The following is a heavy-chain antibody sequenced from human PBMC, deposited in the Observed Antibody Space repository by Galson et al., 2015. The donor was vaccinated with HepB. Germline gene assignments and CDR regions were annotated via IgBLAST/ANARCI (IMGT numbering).Heavy chain of an antibody. CDR1: GYTFINYG. J-gene: IGHJ3*02. V-gene: IGHV1-18*01. CDR3: ARAPREGTFDI. Sequence: SVKVSCKASGYTFINYGISWVRQAPGQGLEWMGWINSDSGQTYYAQKVQGRVTMTTDTSTTTVYRELRSLRSDDTAMYYCARAPREGTFDIWGQGTTVTVSS. D-gene: IGHD1-26*01. CDR2: INSDSGQT.